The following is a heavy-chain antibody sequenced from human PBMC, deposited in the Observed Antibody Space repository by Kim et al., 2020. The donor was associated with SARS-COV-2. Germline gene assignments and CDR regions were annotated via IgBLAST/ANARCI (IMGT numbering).Heavy chain of an antibody. CDR2: INTGNGNT. J-gene: IGHJ6*03. Sequence: ASVKVSCKASGNTFINYGMHWVRQVPGQRLEWMGWINTGNGNTKYSQNFQGRVTITWDTSASTAFMELSSLTSEDTSVYFCARDSAPRLLYFFMDVWGKGTTVTVSS. CDR1: GNTFINYG. CDR3: ARDSAPRLLYFFMDV. V-gene: IGHV1-3*04. D-gene: IGHD3-3*01.